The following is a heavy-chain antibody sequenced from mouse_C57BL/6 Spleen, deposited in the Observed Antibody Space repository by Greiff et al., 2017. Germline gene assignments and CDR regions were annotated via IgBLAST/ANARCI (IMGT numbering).Heavy chain of an antibody. V-gene: IGHV1-50*01. Sequence: QVQLQQPGAELVKPGASVKLSCKASGYTFTSYWMQWVKPRPGQGLEWIGEIDPSDSYTNYNQKFKGKATLTVDTSSSTAYMQLSSLTSEDSAVYYCARGRDYFDDGGQGTTLTVSS. J-gene: IGHJ2*01. CDR1: GYTFTSYW. CDR3: ARGRDYFDD. CDR2: IDPSDSYT.